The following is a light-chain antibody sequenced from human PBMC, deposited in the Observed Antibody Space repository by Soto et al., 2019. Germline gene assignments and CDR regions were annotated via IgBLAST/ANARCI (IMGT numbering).Light chain of an antibody. V-gene: IGLV1-44*01. J-gene: IGLJ3*02. CDR1: SSNVENNF. Sequence: QSVPTQPPSASGTPGQRVTISCSGSSSNVENNFQNWYRHLPGTAPKLLIYNDNQRPSGVPDRFSGSKSGTSASLAISGLHSDDEADYYCAAWDDSLNGLLFGGGTKVTVL. CDR2: NDN. CDR3: AAWDDSLNGLL.